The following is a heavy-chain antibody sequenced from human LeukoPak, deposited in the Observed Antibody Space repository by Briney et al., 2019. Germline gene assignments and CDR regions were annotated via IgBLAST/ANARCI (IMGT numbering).Heavy chain of an antibody. V-gene: IGHV3-23*01. CDR1: GFTFSSYA. CDR2: ISGSGGST. CDR3: AKGPSITMIVVVIWDDYGMDV. D-gene: IGHD3-22*01. Sequence: GGSLRLSCAASGFTFSSYAMSWVRQAPGKGLEWVSAISGSGGSTYYADSVKGRFTISRDNSKNTLYLQMNSLRAEDTAVYYCAKGPSITMIVVVIWDDYGMDVWGQGTTVTVSS. J-gene: IGHJ6*02.